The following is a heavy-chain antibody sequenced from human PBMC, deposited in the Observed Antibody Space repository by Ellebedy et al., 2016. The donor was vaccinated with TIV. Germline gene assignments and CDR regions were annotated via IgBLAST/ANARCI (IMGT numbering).Heavy chain of an antibody. CDR1: GFTFSNYW. CDR2: IYIDGSGI. CDR3: TSLTDSVGESAFDI. Sequence: GESLKISCAASGFTFSNYWMHRVRQAPGKGLEWVSRIYIDGSGIGYADSVKGRFTISRDNAKNTLYLQMNSLRADDTALYYCTSLTDSVGESAFDIWGQGTMVTVSS. J-gene: IGHJ3*02. V-gene: IGHV3-74*01. D-gene: IGHD1-26*01.